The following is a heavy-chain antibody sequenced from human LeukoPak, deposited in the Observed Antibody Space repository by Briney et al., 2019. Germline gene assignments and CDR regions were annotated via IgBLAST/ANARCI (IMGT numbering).Heavy chain of an antibody. CDR2: ISAYNGNR. CDR1: GYTVTDYY. D-gene: IGHD2-2*01. J-gene: IGHJ4*02. Sequence: ASVHVSCKASGYTVTDYYMHWVRQAPGQGLEWMGWISAYNGNRNYAQQFQGRVTMTSDTSTSTAYMELRSLRSDDTALYYCARAWDCSSTTCYLYLDNWGQGTLVTVSS. V-gene: IGHV1-18*04. CDR3: ARAWDCSSTTCYLYLDN.